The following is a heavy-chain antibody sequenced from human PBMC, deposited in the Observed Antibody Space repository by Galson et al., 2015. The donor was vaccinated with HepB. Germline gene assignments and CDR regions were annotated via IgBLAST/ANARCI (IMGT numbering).Heavy chain of an antibody. V-gene: IGHV3-53*01. CDR3: AREIYYGSGSYAFDI. J-gene: IGHJ3*02. CDR2: IYSGGST. D-gene: IGHD3-10*01. CDR1: GFTVSSNY. Sequence: SLRLSCAASGFTVSSNYMSWVRQAPGKGLEWVSVIYSGGSTYYADSVKGRFTISRDNSKNTLYLQMNSLRAEDTAVYYCAREIYYGSGSYAFDIWGQGTMVTVSS.